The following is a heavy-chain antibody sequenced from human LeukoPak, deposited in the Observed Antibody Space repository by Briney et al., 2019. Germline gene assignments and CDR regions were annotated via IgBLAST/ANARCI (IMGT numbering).Heavy chain of an antibody. Sequence: GGSLRLSCAASGFTFSSYWMSWVRQAPGKGLEWVANIKQDGSEKYYVDSVKGRFTISRDNAKNSLYLQMNSLRAEDTAVYYCARDYYGSGSSGFDYWGQGTLVTVSS. J-gene: IGHJ4*02. CDR3: ARDYYGSGSSGFDY. D-gene: IGHD3-10*01. V-gene: IGHV3-7*01. CDR1: GFTFSSYW. CDR2: IKQDGSEK.